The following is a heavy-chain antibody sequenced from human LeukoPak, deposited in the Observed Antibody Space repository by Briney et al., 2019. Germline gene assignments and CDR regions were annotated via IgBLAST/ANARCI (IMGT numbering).Heavy chain of an antibody. D-gene: IGHD1-26*01. CDR1: GGSFSGYY. Sequence: SETLSLTCAVYGGSFSGYYWNWIRQPPGKGLEWIGEINHSGDTNYSPSLKSRVTISVDTSKSQFSLKLNSVTAADTAVYYCARNGGSGTYYDGSFDYWGQGTLVTVSS. CDR3: ARNGGSGTYYDGSFDY. J-gene: IGHJ4*02. CDR2: INHSGDT. V-gene: IGHV4-34*01.